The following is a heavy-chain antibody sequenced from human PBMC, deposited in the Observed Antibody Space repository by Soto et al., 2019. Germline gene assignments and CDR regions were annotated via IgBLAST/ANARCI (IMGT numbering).Heavy chain of an antibody. D-gene: IGHD2-2*01. J-gene: IGHJ6*02. CDR1: GGTFSSYA. V-gene: IGHV1-69*13. CDR3: ARATCSSTSCYYYYGMDV. CDR2: ITPIFGTA. Sequence: SVKVSCKASGGTFSSYAISWVRQAPGQGLEWMGGITPIFGTANYAQKFQGRVTITADESTSTAYMELSSLRSEDTAVYYCARATCSSTSCYYYYGMDVWGQGTTVTVSS.